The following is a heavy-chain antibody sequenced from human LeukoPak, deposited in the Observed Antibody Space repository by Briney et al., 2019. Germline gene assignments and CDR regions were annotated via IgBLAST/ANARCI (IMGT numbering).Heavy chain of an antibody. V-gene: IGHV3-11*01. J-gene: IGHJ3*02. D-gene: IGHD5-18*01. CDR2: ISSSGRTT. Sequence: RGSLRLSCSASGFTFSDDYMSWIRQPPGKGLEWVAYISSSGRTTYYADSMKGRFTISRDNAKNSLYLQMNSLRAEDTAVYYCARQYYSYGNAFDIWGQGTMVTVSS. CDR3: ARQYYSYGNAFDI. CDR1: GFTFSDDY.